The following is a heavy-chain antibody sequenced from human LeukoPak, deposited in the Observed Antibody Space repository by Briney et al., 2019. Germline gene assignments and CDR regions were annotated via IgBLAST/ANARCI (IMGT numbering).Heavy chain of an antibody. CDR2: INPSGGST. J-gene: IGHJ4*02. D-gene: IGHD3-10*01. Sequence: ASVKVSCKASGYTFTSYYMHWVRQAPGQGLEWMGIINPSGGSTSYAQKFQGRVTMTRDTSISTAYMELSRLRSDDTAVYYCARERITMVRGVMAFVYWGQGTLVTVSS. CDR1: GYTFTSYY. V-gene: IGHV1-46*01. CDR3: ARERITMVRGVMAFVY.